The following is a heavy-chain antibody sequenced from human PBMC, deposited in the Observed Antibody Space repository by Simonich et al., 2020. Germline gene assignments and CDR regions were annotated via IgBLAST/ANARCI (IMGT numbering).Heavy chain of an antibody. CDR1: GFTLSSYS. J-gene: IGHJ3*02. D-gene: IGHD3-16*01. CDR3: AREQARGGAFDI. V-gene: IGHV3-21*01. CDR2: VSSSSSYI. Sequence: EVQLVESGGGLVKPGGSLRLSCAASGFTLSSYSMNWVRQGPGKWLDRVSSVSSSSSYIYYADSVKGRCTISRDNAKNSLYLQMNSLRAEDTAVYYCAREQARGGAFDIWGQGTMVTVSS.